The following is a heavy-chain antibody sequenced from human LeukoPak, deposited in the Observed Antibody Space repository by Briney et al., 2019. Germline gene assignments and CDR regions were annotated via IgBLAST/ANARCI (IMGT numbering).Heavy chain of an antibody. CDR1: GFTFSSYA. CDR3: AKESMITFGGVIAYFDY. CDR2: ISGSGGST. V-gene: IGHV3-23*01. J-gene: IGHJ4*02. D-gene: IGHD3-16*02. Sequence: GGSLRLSCAASGFTFSSYAMSWVRQAPGKGLEWGSAISGSGGSTYYADSVKGRFTISRDNSKNTLYLQMNSLRAEDTAVYYCAKESMITFGGVIAYFDYWGQGTLVTVSS.